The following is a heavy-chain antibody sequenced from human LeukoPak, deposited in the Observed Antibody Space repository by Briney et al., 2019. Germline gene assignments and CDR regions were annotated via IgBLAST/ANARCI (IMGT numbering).Heavy chain of an antibody. CDR1: GFAFSSFA. Sequence: SGGSLRLSCAASGFAFSSFAMHWVRQAPGKGLEWVSLISYDGIIEDYSDSVKGRFTISRDNFKNTLFLQMNSLRDEDTAVYYCAELGITMIGGVWGKGTTVTISS. D-gene: IGHD3-10*02. CDR2: ISYDGIIE. J-gene: IGHJ6*04. CDR3: AELGITMIGGV. V-gene: IGHV3-30*04.